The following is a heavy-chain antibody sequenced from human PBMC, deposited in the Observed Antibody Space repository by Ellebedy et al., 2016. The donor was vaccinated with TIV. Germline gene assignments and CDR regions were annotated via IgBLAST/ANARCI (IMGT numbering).Heavy chain of an antibody. Sequence: ASVKVSCKASGYTFTSYGISWVRQAPGQGLEWMGWISAYNGDTNYAQKLQGRVTMTTDTSPSTAYMELRSLRSDDTAVYYCARDHCGGDCYNDFIYYYYGMDVWGQGTTVTVSS. CDR1: GYTFTSYG. J-gene: IGHJ6*02. V-gene: IGHV1-18*01. CDR2: ISAYNGDT. D-gene: IGHD2-21*02. CDR3: ARDHCGGDCYNDFIYYYYGMDV.